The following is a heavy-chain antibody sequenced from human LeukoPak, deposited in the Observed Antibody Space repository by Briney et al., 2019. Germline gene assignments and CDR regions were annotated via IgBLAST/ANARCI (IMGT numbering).Heavy chain of an antibody. CDR2: ISVGGTYT. J-gene: IGHJ4*02. CDR1: GFTFSDYA. D-gene: IGHD6-13*01. V-gene: IGHV3-23*01. CDR3: AKGKYSNSWYFDY. Sequence: GGSLRLSCASSGFTFSDYAMTWVRQAPGRGLEWVSAISVGGTYTNYADSVKGRFTISRDNSKNTLYLQMNSLRAEDTAVYYCAKGKYSNSWYFDYWGQGTLVTVSS.